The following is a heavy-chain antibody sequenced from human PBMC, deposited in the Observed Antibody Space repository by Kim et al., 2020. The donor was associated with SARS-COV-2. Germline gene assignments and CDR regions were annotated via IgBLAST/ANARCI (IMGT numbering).Heavy chain of an antibody. CDR3: ARHSTSQQAPHSYFDY. CDR1: GGSISSYY. Sequence: SETLSLTCTVSGGSISSYYWSWIRQPPGKGLEWIGYIYYSGSTNYNPSLKSRVTISVDTSKNQFSLKLSSVTAADTAVYYCARHSTSQQAPHSYFDYWGQGTLVTVSS. J-gene: IGHJ4*02. CDR2: IYYSGST. D-gene: IGHD2-2*01. V-gene: IGHV4-59*08.